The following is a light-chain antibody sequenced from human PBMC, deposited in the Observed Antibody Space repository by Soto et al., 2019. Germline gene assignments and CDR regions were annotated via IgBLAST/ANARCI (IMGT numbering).Light chain of an antibody. Sequence: DIQMTQSPSTLSASVGDRVTITCRASQSISTWLAWYQQKPGKAPKLLIYDASSLESGVSSRFSCSGSGTEFTLSISSLQPDYFATYYCQQYNGYSTFGQGTKLEIK. CDR3: QQYNGYST. CDR1: QSISTW. CDR2: DAS. V-gene: IGKV1-5*01. J-gene: IGKJ2*01.